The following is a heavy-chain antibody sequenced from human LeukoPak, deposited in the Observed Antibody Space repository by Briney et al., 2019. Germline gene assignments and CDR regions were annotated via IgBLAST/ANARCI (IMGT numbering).Heavy chain of an antibody. CDR2: ISSSSSYI. D-gene: IGHD2-2*01. J-gene: IGHJ4*02. CDR3: ARDGVVPASSIDY. Sequence: GRSLRLSCAASGFTFSSYSMNWVRQAPGKGLEWVSSISSSSSYIYYADSVKGRFTISRDNAKNSLYLQMNSLRAEDTAVYYCARDGVVPASSIDYWGQGTLVTVSS. V-gene: IGHV3-21*01. CDR1: GFTFSSYS.